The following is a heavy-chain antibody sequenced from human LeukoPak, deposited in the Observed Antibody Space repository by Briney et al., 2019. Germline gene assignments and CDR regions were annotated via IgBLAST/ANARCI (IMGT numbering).Heavy chain of an antibody. J-gene: IGHJ4*02. CDR1: GGSFSGYY. Sequence: SETLSLTCAVYGGSFSGYYWSWIRHPPVKGLEWIGEVNHSGSTNYNPSLKSRVTISVDTSKNQISLKLSSLTCEARTVYYSARVKLSNVAGEGAYFVTWGERNPGTVSS. CDR3: ARVKLSNVAGEGAYFVT. CDR2: VNHSGST. D-gene: IGHD6-19*01. V-gene: IGHV4-34*01.